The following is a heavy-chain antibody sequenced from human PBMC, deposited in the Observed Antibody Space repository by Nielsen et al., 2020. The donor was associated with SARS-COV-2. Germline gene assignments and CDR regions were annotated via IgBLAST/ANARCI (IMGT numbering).Heavy chain of an antibody. CDR3: ASYMGLSSWYEIDY. Sequence: ASVKVSCKASGYTFTSYYIYWVRQAPVQGLEWMGIINPSSGSTSYAQNFQGRVTMTRDTSTSTVYMELSSLRSEDTAVYYCASYMGLSSWYEIDYWGQGTLVTVSS. D-gene: IGHD6-13*01. CDR2: INPSSGST. V-gene: IGHV1-46*01. CDR1: GYTFTSYY. J-gene: IGHJ4*02.